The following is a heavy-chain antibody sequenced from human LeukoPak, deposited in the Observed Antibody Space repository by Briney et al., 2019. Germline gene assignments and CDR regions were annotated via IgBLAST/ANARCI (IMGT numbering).Heavy chain of an antibody. CDR1: GYTFTGYY. CDR3: ARYRSGGSCVGFDAFDI. D-gene: IGHD2-15*01. J-gene: IGHJ3*02. V-gene: IGHV1-2*02. Sequence: ASVKVSCKASGYTFTGYYMHWVRQAPGQGLEWMGWINPNSGGTNYAQKFQGRVTMTRDTSISTAYMELSRLRSDDTAVYYCARYRSGGSCVGFDAFDIWGQGTMVTVSS. CDR2: INPNSGGT.